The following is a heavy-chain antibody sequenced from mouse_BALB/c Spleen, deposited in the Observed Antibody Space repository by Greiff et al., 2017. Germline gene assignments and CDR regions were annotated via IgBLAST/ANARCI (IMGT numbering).Heavy chain of an antibody. J-gene: IGHJ3*01. CDR1: GFTFSSYT. V-gene: IGHV5-12-2*01. CDR2: ISNGGGST. CDR3: ARQGRSGTGWFAY. Sequence: EVQRVESGGGLVQPGGSLKLSCAASGFTFSSYTMSWVSQTPEKRLEWVAYISNGGGSTYYPDTVKGRFTISRDNAKNTLYLQMSSLKSEDTAMYYCARQGRSGTGWFAYWGQGTLVTVSA. D-gene: IGHD4-1*01.